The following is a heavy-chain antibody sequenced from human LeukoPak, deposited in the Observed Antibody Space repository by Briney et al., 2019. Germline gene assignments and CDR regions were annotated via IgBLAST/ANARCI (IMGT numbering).Heavy chain of an antibody. Sequence: PSETLSLTCAVYGGSFSGYSWSWIRQPPGKGLEWIGEINHTGSTTYNTSLTSRVTLSVDTSKNQFSPKLSSVTAADTAVYYCARRTPQPRPKLVVLVAGTRGNWFDPWGQGTLVTVSS. J-gene: IGHJ5*02. V-gene: IGHV4-34*01. CDR3: ARRTPQPRPKLVVLVAGTRGNWFDP. D-gene: IGHD6-19*01. CDR2: INHTGST. CDR1: GGSFSGYS.